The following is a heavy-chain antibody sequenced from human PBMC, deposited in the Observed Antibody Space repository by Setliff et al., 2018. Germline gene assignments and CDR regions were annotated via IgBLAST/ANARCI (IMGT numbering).Heavy chain of an antibody. J-gene: IGHJ3*02. CDR1: GFTFDDYG. Sequence: AGGSLRLSCAASGFTFDDYGMVWLRHVPGKGLEYVSTINWNSVNTAYAVSVEGRFTISRDNAKNALYLQMNSLRAEDTALYYCARQSRTGAFDIWGPGTLVTVSS. CDR2: INWNSVNT. CDR3: ARQSRTGAFDI. V-gene: IGHV3-20*04.